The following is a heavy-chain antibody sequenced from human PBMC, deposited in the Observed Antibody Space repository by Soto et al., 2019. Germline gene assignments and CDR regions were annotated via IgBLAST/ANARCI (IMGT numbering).Heavy chain of an antibody. J-gene: IGHJ5*02. CDR1: GFSLSTTGVG. CDR3: AHTLGRQRFDP. V-gene: IGHV2-5*02. Sequence: SGPTLVNPTQTLTLTCTFSGFSLSTTGVGVGWIRQPPGKALEWLALIYWDDHKPYSPALRSRLTITKDTSRNQVVLTMTNVDPVDTGTYYCAHTLGRQRFDPWGQGTLVTVSS. CDR2: IYWDDHK.